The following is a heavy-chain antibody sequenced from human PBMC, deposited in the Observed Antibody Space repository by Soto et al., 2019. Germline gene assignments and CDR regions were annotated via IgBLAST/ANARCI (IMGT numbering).Heavy chain of an antibody. CDR1: GAPITTAYY. V-gene: IGHV4-31*03. CDR3: ARGIRFDP. CDR2: IYYTGST. J-gene: IGHJ5*02. Sequence: SETLSLTCTVSGAPITTAYYWTWVRQHPVKGLEWIGHIYYTGSTYYNPSLKSRLNIAWDTSKNQFSLQLESVAAADTAIYFCARGIRFDPWGQGTLVTVSS.